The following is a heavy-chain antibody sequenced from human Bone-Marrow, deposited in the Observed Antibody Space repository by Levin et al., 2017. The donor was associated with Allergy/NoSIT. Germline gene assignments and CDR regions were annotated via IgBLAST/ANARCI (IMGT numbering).Heavy chain of an antibody. Sequence: SGGSLRLSCAASGFTFSDYSMNWVRQAPGRGLEWVSSITSGSDYMYYADSVKGRFSISRDNAKNSLILQMDSLRAEDTAVYYCARDSYYMGYWSGYSGYHYNSYGMDVWGQGTTVTVSS. CDR3: ARDSYYMGYWSGYSGYHYNSYGMDV. CDR2: ITSGSDYM. CDR1: GFTFSDYS. J-gene: IGHJ6*02. D-gene: IGHD3-3*01. V-gene: IGHV3-21*01.